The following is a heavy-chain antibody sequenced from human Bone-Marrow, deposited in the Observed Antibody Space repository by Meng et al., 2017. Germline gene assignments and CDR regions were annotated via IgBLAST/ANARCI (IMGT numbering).Heavy chain of an antibody. CDR2: MKSNVDGGTV. J-gene: IGHJ4*01. CDR1: GFTFSNAW. Sequence: DVEVVGSGGGYVRPGVSLRLSCAGYGFTFSNAWMTWVRQAPGKGLEWIGRMKSNVDGGTVDYAAAVKGRFFISRDDSENTFYLQMNSLKTEDTAVYYCSGHVDYWGHGTLVTVSS. CDR3: SGHVDY. V-gene: IGHV3-15*01.